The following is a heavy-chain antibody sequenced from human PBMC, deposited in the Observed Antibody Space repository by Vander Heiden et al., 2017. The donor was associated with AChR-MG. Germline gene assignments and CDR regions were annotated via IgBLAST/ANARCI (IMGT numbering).Heavy chain of an antibody. V-gene: IGHV3-23*01. J-gene: IGHJ4*02. Sequence: EVQLLESGGGLVQPGGSLRLPCAASGFPFSSYAMSWVRQAPGKGLEWVSGISGSGGSTNYADSVKGRFTISRDNSKNTLYLQMNSLRAEDTAVYYCAKDLQYTSSCFDYWGQGTLVTVSS. CDR1: GFPFSSYA. CDR2: ISGSGGST. D-gene: IGHD6-6*01. CDR3: AKDLQYTSSCFDY.